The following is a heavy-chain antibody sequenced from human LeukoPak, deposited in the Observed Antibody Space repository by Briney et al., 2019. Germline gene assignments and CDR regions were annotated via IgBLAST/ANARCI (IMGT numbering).Heavy chain of an antibody. V-gene: IGHV3-21*01. Sequence: PGGSLRLSCAASGFTFSSYSMNWVRQAPGKGLEWVSSISSSSSYIYYADSVKGRFTISRDNAKNSLYLQMNSLRAEDTAVYYCARGSGSYYAIYYYYMDVWGKGTTVTVSS. CDR1: GFTFSSYS. D-gene: IGHD3-10*01. CDR3: ARGSGSYYAIYYYYMDV. CDR2: ISSSSSYI. J-gene: IGHJ6*03.